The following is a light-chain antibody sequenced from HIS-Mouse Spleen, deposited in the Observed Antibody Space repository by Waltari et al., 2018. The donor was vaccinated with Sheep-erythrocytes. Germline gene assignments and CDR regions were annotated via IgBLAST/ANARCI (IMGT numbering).Light chain of an antibody. CDR2: DVS. CDR1: SSYVVGYNY. Sequence: QSALTQPRSASGSPGQSVTISCTGTSSYVVGYNYVSWYQQHPGKAPKLMIYDVSKRPSGVPDRFSGSKSGNTASLTISGLQAEDEADYYCCSYAGSYNHVFATGTKVTVL. J-gene: IGLJ1*01. CDR3: CSYAGSYNHV. V-gene: IGLV2-11*01.